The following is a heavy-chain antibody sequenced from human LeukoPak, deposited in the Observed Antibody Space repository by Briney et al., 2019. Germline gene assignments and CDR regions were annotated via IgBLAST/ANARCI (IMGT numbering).Heavy chain of an antibody. D-gene: IGHD2-2*01. V-gene: IGHV3-30*02. CDR3: GKHESSSDY. CDR1: GFIFSTHG. Sequence: GGSLRLSCAASGFIFSTHGMHWVSQAPGKGLEWVAFIRSDGSDKSYAGSVMGRFTISRDNSKNTLYLQMNTLRAEDTAVYYCGKHESSSDYWGQGTLVTVSS. J-gene: IGHJ4*02. CDR2: IRSDGSDK.